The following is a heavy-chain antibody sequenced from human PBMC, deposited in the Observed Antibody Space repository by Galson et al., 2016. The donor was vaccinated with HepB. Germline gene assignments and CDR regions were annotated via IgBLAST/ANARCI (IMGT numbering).Heavy chain of an antibody. V-gene: IGHV3-21*04. J-gene: IGHJ4*02. D-gene: IGHD3-3*02. CDR3: AKDLVENSASVFYFDY. Sequence: SLRLSCAASGFTFSSHTMTWVRQAPGKGLEWVSSISGDGLFIYYADSVRGRFPISRDNVKNSVNLHLRNLRAEDSAIYYCAKDLVENSASVFYFDYWGQGALITVSS. CDR1: GFTFSSHT. CDR2: ISGDGLFI.